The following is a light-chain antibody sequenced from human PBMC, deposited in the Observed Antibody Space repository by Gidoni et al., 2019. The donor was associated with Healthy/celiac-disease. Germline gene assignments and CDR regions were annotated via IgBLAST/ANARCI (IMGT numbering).Light chain of an antibody. V-gene: IGKV1-39*01. CDR2: AAS. J-gene: IGKJ1*01. CDR3: QQKYSSPRT. Sequence: DIQMTQSPSSLSASVGDRVTITCRASPSISSYLNWYQQKPGKAPKLLIYAASSLQSGVPSRFSGSGSGTDVTLTISSLQPEDLATYYCQQKYSSPRTFGQGTKVEIK. CDR1: PSISSY.